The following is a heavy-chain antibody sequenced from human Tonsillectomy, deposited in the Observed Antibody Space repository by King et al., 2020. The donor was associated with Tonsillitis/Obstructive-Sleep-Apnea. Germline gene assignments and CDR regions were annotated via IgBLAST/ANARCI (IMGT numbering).Heavy chain of an antibody. Sequence: VQLVESGGGLVQPGGSLRLSCAASGFTFRRSWMSWVRQVPGKGLEWVANIKEGGSEKYYVDSVKGRFIISRDDAKNTVFLQMNSLRAEDMAVYYCAKTYSGWYGGDWGQGTLVTVSP. V-gene: IGHV3-7*01. D-gene: IGHD6-19*01. CDR2: IKEGGSEK. CDR1: GFTFRRSW. CDR3: AKTYSGWYGGD. J-gene: IGHJ4*02.